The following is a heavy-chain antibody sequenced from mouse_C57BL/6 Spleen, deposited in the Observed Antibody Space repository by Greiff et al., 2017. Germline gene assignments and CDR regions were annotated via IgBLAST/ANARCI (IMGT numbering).Heavy chain of an antibody. CDR3: ARGYYGSPMDY. CDR2: IHPNSGST. J-gene: IGHJ4*01. D-gene: IGHD1-1*01. CDR1: GYTFTSYW. Sequence: QVQLQQSGAELVKPGASVTLSCKASGYTFTSYWMHWVKQRPGQGLEWIGMIHPNSGSTNYNEKFKSKATLTVDKSSSTAYMQLSSLTSEDSAVXYCARGYYGSPMDYWGQGTSVTVSS. V-gene: IGHV1-64*01.